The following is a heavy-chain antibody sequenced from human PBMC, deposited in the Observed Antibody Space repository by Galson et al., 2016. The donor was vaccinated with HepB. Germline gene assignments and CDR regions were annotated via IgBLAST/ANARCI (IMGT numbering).Heavy chain of an antibody. Sequence: SETLSLTCTVSGGSISDSSYHWGWIRQPPGKGLEWIGNIYYSGTTYYSPSLTSRATISVDTPKNQFSLNLRSLTAADTAVYFCARLAGWLRMADVFDVWGQGTMVTVSS. CDR1: GGSISDSSYH. V-gene: IGHV4-39*01. D-gene: IGHD5-12*01. CDR2: IYYSGTT. CDR3: ARLAGWLRMADVFDV. J-gene: IGHJ3*01.